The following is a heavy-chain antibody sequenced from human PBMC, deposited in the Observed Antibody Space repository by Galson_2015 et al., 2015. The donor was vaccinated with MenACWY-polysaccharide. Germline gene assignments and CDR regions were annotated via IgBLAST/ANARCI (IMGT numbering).Heavy chain of an antibody. D-gene: IGHD6-19*01. Sequence: SLRLSCAAPGFTFSSYGMHWVRQAPGKGLEWVAVISYDGSNKYYADSVKGRFTISRDNSKNTLYLQMNSLRAEDTAVYYCAKQAVAGRAAYYMDVWGKGTTVTVSS. CDR1: GFTFSSYG. J-gene: IGHJ6*03. CDR3: AKQAVAGRAAYYMDV. CDR2: ISYDGSNK. V-gene: IGHV3-30*18.